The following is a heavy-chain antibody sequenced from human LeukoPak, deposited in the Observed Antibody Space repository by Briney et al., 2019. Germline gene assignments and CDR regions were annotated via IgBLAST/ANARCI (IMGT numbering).Heavy chain of an antibody. J-gene: IGHJ4*02. CDR2: MNGDGSTI. D-gene: IGHD2-2*01. CDR1: GFTFSNSW. Sequence: GGSLRLSCGASGFTFSNSWMHWVRQAPGKGLVWVSYMNGDGSTISHADSVKGRFAMSRDNAKNTLHLQMNSLRDDDTAVYFCVRGTSYWYGTDYWGQGTLVTVSS. V-gene: IGHV3-74*01. CDR3: VRGTSYWYGTDY.